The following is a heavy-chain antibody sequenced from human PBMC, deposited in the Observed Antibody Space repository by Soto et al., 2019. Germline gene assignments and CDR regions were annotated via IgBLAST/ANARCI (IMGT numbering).Heavy chain of an antibody. Sequence: SETLSLTCAVYGGSFSGYYWSWIRQPPGKGLEWIGEINHSGSTNYNPSLKSRVTISVDTSKNQFSLKLSSVTAADTAVYYCAREGDFWSGYYSPPWDYWGQGTLVTVSS. V-gene: IGHV4-34*01. CDR3: AREGDFWSGYYSPPWDY. CDR2: INHSGST. D-gene: IGHD3-3*01. J-gene: IGHJ4*02. CDR1: GGSFSGYY.